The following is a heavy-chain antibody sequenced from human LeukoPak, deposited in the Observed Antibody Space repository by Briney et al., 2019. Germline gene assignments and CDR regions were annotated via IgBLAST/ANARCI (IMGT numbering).Heavy chain of an antibody. Sequence: GGTLRLSCAASGFAFSSYGMSWVRQAPGKGLEWVATIGESGGNTYYADSVKGRFTISRDNSKNTLYLQMNSLRAEDTALYFCARGAFYDYWGQGTLVTVSS. J-gene: IGHJ4*02. CDR3: ARGAFYDY. CDR1: GFAFSSYG. CDR2: IGESGGNT. D-gene: IGHD2/OR15-2a*01. V-gene: IGHV3-23*01.